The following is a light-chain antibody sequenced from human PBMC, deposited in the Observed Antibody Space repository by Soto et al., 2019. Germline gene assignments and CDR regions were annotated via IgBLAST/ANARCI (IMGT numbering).Light chain of an antibody. V-gene: IGLV2-18*02. Sequence: QSALTQPPSVSGSPGQSVTISCTGTSSDVGSYNRVSWYQQPPGTAPKLMIYEVSNRPSGVPDRFSGSKSGNTASLTVSGLQAEDEADYYCPSYTTSNTWVFGGGTKLTVL. CDR1: SSDVGSYNR. CDR2: EVS. CDR3: PSYTTSNTWV. J-gene: IGLJ3*02.